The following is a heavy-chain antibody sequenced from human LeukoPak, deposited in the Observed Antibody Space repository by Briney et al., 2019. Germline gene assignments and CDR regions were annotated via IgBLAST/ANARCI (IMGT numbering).Heavy chain of an antibody. CDR3: AKDIMGLELGMSFDY. D-gene: IGHD7-27*01. CDR1: GFTFDDYA. Sequence: PGGSLRLSCAASGFTFDDYAMHWVRQAPGKGLEWVSGISWNSGSIGYADSVKGRFTISRDNAKNSLYLQMNSLRAEDTALYYCAKDIMGLELGMSFDYWGQGTLVTVSS. V-gene: IGHV3-9*01. J-gene: IGHJ4*02. CDR2: ISWNSGSI.